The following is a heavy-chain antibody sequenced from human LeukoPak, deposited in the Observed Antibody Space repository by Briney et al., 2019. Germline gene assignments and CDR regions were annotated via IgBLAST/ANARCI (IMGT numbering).Heavy chain of an antibody. J-gene: IGHJ1*01. D-gene: IGHD5-12*01. Sequence: SETLSLTCTVSGGSISSSSYYWGWIRQPPGKGLEWIVSIYDSVSTYYNPPLSSRVTISVCTTKNRFSLKLRSVTAADTAVYYCARHGRATERFVLPWGQGTLVTVSS. CDR1: GGSISSSSYY. CDR2: IYDSVST. V-gene: IGHV4-39*01. CDR3: ARHGRATERFVLP.